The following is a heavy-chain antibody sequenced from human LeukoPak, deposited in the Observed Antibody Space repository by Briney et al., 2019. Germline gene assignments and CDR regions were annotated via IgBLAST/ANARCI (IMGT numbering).Heavy chain of an antibody. Sequence: GGSLRLSCAASGFTFSSYSMNWVRQAPGKGLEWVSSIISSSSYIYYADSVKGRFTISRDNAKNSLYLQMNSLRAEDTAVYYCAGALFGELLDGMDVWGQGTTVTVSS. CDR3: AGALFGELLDGMDV. V-gene: IGHV3-21*01. J-gene: IGHJ6*02. CDR1: GFTFSSYS. D-gene: IGHD3-10*02. CDR2: IISSSSYI.